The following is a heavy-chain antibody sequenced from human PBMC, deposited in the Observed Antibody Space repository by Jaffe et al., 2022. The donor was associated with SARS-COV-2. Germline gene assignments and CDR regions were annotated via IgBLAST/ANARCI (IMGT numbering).Heavy chain of an antibody. J-gene: IGHJ5*02. CDR3: AREARVYSGNDYHWFDP. D-gene: IGHD5-12*01. CDR1: GFFFETYT. V-gene: IGHV3-21*01. CDR2: ISSSGSFI. Sequence: EVQLVESGGGLVKPGGSLRLSCAASGFFFETYTMNWVRQAPGKGLEWVASISSSGSFINYANSVRGRFSISRDNAKNSLSLQMDSLRVDDTAVYYCAREARVYSGNDYHWFDPWGQGTLVTVSS.